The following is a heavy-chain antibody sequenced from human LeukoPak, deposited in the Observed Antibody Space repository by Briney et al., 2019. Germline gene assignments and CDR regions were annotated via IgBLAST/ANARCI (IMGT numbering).Heavy chain of an antibody. CDR1: GFTFSSYE. CDR3: ARVRLAHYYDSSGYYGHLGD. Sequence: GGSLRLSCAASGFTFSSYETNWVRQAPGKGLEGVSYISSSGSTIYYADSVKGRFTISRDNAKNSLYLQMNSLRAEDTAVYYCARVRLAHYYDSSGYYGHLGDWGQGTLVTVSS. D-gene: IGHD3-22*01. V-gene: IGHV3-48*03. CDR2: ISSSGSTI. J-gene: IGHJ4*02.